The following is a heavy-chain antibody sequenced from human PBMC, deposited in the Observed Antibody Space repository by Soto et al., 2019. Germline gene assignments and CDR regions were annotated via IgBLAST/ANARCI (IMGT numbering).Heavy chain of an antibody. D-gene: IGHD6-19*01. Sequence: PGGSLRLSCADSGFTFSSYSMNWVRQASGKKMEWVSYISSSSSTIYYADSVKGRFTISRDNAKNSLYLQMNSLRAEDTAVYYCARDHRGAVSVTWGQGTLVTASP. CDR1: GFTFSSYS. V-gene: IGHV3-48*01. CDR2: ISSSSSTI. J-gene: IGHJ1*01. CDR3: ARDHRGAVSVT.